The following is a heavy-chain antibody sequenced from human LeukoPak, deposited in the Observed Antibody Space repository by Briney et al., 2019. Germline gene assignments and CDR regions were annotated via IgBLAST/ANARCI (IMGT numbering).Heavy chain of an antibody. J-gene: IGHJ3*02. CDR2: IYYSGST. D-gene: IGHD5-24*01. V-gene: IGHV4-39*01. Sequence: SETLSLTCTVSGGSISSSSYYWGWIRQPPGKGLEWIGSIYYSGSTYYNPSLKNRVTISVDTSKNQFSLKLSSVTAADTAVYYCARPQRWLQTTAAFDIWGQGTMVTVSS. CDR3: ARPQRWLQTTAAFDI. CDR1: GGSISSSSYY.